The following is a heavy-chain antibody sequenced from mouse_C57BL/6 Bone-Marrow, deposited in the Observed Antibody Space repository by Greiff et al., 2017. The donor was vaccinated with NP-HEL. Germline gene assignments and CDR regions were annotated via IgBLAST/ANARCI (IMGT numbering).Heavy chain of an antibody. V-gene: IGHV5-6*01. CDR3: ARHGGVSWFAY. CDR1: GFTFSSYG. J-gene: IGHJ3*01. CDR2: ISSGGSYT. Sequence: EVKLMESGGDLVKPGGSLKLSCAASGFTFSSYGMSWVRQTPDKRLEWVATISSGGSYTYYPDSVKGRFTISRDNAKNTLYLKMSSLKSEDTAMYYCARHGGVSWFAYWGQGTLVTVSA.